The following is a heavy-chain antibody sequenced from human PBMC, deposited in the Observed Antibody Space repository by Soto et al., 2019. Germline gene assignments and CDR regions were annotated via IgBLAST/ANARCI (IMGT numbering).Heavy chain of an antibody. Sequence: ETLSLTCTVSGGSISTYYWGWIRQPPGKALEWIGYIHYSGSTKYNPSLESRVTISVDTTKNQFSLKLSSVTAADTAVYYCGRHAAYSDNWFDSWGQGTLVTVSS. D-gene: IGHD6-13*01. CDR3: GRHAAYSDNWFDS. CDR1: GGSISTYY. CDR2: IHYSGST. V-gene: IGHV4-59*08. J-gene: IGHJ5*01.